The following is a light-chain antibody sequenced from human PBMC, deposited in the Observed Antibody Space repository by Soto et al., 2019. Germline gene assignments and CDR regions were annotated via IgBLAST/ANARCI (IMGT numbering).Light chain of an antibody. CDR1: QSVSSN. J-gene: IGKJ5*01. CDR3: QQYNNWPPIT. V-gene: IGKV3-15*01. Sequence: EIVQTQSPATLSVSPGERATLSCMASQSVSSNLAWYQQKPGQAPRLLIYDASTRATGIPARFSGSGSGTEFTLTISSLQSGDFAVYYCQQYNNWPPITVGQGTRLEIK. CDR2: DAS.